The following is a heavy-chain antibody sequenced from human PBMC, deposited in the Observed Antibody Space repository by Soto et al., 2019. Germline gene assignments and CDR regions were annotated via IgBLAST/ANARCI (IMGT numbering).Heavy chain of an antibody. J-gene: IGHJ4*02. CDR2: MSGSGATP. CDR1: GFTCNPYA. D-gene: IGHD2-15*01. V-gene: IGHV3-23*01. Sequence: EVQLLESGGGLLQPGGSLRLSCSASGFTCNPYALAWFRQAPGEGLEWVSGMSGSGATPYYADSLKGRFTSSRDNSTNTLFLQMNSLSAEDTAVYFCAKAGYCTGVSCYFYYFDSWGQGTLVTVSS. CDR3: AKAGYCTGVSCYFYYFDS.